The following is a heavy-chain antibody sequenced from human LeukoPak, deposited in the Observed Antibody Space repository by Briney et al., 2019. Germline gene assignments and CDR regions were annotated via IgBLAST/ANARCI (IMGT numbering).Heavy chain of an antibody. V-gene: IGHV3-74*01. D-gene: IGHD5-24*01. CDR3: VRDGDDFNFDY. CDR1: GFTFRSYW. J-gene: IGHJ4*02. CDR2: VIRDGSFT. Sequence: GGLLRRYCAGSGFTFRSYWTHWVRQAPGKRLEWVSRVIRDGSFTNYADSVKGRFTISRDNAKNTLYLQMSSLRAEDTAVYFCVRDGDDFNFDYWGQGSLVTVSS.